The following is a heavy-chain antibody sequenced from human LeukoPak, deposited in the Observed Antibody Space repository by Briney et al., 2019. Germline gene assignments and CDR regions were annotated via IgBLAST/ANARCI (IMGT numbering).Heavy chain of an antibody. CDR3: ARDRDIFGESRPLDY. D-gene: IGHD3-10*01. CDR1: GFTFSSYT. CDR2: ISYDGSNK. Sequence: GGSLRLSCAASGFTFSSYTMHWVRQAPGKGLEWVAVISYDGSNKYYADSVKGRFTISRDNSKNTLYLQMNSLRAEDTAVYYCARDRDIFGESRPLDYWGQGTLVTVSS. V-gene: IGHV3-30*04. J-gene: IGHJ4*02.